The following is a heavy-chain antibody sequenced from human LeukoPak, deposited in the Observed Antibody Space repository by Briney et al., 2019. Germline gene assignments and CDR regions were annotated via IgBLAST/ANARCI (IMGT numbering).Heavy chain of an antibody. Sequence: PGGSLRLSCAASGFTFRSYEMNWVRQAPGKGLEWVSYISYSGSSKYYADSVKGRFTISRDNSKNTLYLQMNSLRAEDTAVYYCAKASAMIVVVSKHFDYWGQGTLVTVSS. D-gene: IGHD3-22*01. CDR3: AKASAMIVVVSKHFDY. J-gene: IGHJ4*02. CDR1: GFTFRSYE. V-gene: IGHV3-48*03. CDR2: ISYSGSSK.